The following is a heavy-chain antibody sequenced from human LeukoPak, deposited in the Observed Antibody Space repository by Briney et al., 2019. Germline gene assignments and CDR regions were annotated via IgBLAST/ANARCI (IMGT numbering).Heavy chain of an antibody. V-gene: IGHV4-59*01. CDR2: IYYNGNT. CDR3: ARGLRSNPNWFDP. Sequence: SETLSLTCSVSDVSINSYYWNWIRRPPGKGLEWIGYIYYNGNTNYSPSLKSRVTMSVDTSKNLFSLKVSSVTAADTAVYYCARGLRSNPNWFDPWGQGTLVTVSS. D-gene: IGHD4-17*01. J-gene: IGHJ5*02. CDR1: DVSINSYY.